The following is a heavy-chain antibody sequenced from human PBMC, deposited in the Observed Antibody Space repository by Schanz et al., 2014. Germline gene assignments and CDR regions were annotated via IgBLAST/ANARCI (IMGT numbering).Heavy chain of an antibody. D-gene: IGHD1-1*01. CDR3: VRELSGGTFDY. CDR1: GYSFSAYY. V-gene: IGHV1-2*06. Sequence: QVQLVQSGPAVKNPGASVKVSCKASGYSFSAYYIHWMRQAPGQGLEWLGRFTHISQKFQGRVTMTRDTSSTTAYMELNSLRSDDTAVYYCVRELSGGTFDYWGQGALVTVSS. J-gene: IGHJ4*02. CDR2: FT.